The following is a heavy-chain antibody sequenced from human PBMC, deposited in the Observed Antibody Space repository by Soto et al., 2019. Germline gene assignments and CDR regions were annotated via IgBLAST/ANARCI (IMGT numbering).Heavy chain of an antibody. D-gene: IGHD7-27*01. J-gene: IGHJ3*02. V-gene: IGHV3-23*01. CDR3: GKGNSKWGTGDAFDI. CDR2: ISGTGGST. Sequence: EVQLLESGGGVVQPGGSLRLSCAASGFTFNNYALNWVRQAPGKGLEWVSSISGTGGSTFYAGSAKGRFTISRDNSKNTLFLQMTSLRAEDTAVYYCGKGNSKWGTGDAFDICGQGTMVTVSS. CDR1: GFTFNNYA.